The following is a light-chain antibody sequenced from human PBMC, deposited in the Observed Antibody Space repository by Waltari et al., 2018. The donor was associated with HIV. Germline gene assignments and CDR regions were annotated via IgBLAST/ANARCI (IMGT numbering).Light chain of an antibody. Sequence: QSVLTQPPSASGTPGQRVTISCSGSSSNIGSKYVYWYQHLPGTAPKLLIYRNNQRPSGVPDRFSCSKSGTSASLAISGLRSEDEADYYWAAWDDSLSGGVFGGGTKLTVL. CDR2: RNN. CDR1: SSNIGSKY. CDR3: AAWDDSLSGGV. V-gene: IGLV1-47*01. J-gene: IGLJ3*02.